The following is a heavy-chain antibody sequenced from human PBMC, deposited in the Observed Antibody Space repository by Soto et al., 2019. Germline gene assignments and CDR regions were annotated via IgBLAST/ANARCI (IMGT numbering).Heavy chain of an antibody. CDR3: ARALTFGDIKLGPGGPFDY. D-gene: IGHD3-16*01. CDR2: INAGNGNT. CDR1: GYTFTSYA. Sequence: QVQLVQSGAEVKKPGASVKVSCKASGYTFTSYAMHWVRQAPGQRLEWMGWINAGNGNTKYSQKFQGRVTITRDTSAITAYMELSSLRSEDTAVYYCARALTFGDIKLGPGGPFDYWGQGTLVTVSS. J-gene: IGHJ4*02. V-gene: IGHV1-3*01.